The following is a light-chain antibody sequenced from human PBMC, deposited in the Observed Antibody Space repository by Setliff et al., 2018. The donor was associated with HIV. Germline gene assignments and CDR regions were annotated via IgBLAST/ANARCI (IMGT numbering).Light chain of an antibody. V-gene: IGLV2-14*02. CDR1: SSDIGTYDL. J-gene: IGLJ2*01. Sequence: QSVLAQPASVSGSPGQSSTISCTGTSSDIGTYDLVSWYRQYPGKAPKLIIYEVNRRPAGVSDRLSGSKSGNTASLTISGLQAEDEADYYWASYTDSSTLIFGGGTKVTVL. CDR3: ASYTDSSTLI. CDR2: EVN.